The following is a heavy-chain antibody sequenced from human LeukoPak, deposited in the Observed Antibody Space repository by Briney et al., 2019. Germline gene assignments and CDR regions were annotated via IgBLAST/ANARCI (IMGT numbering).Heavy chain of an antibody. Sequence: SETLSLTCTVSGGSISSYYWSWIRQPPGKGLEWIGYISYSGSTNYNPSLKSRVTISVDTSKNQFSLKLSSVTAADTAVYYCARETYYDILTGQRWFDPWGQGTLVTVSS. V-gene: IGHV4-59*01. D-gene: IGHD3-9*01. CDR1: GGSISSYY. J-gene: IGHJ5*02. CDR2: ISYSGST. CDR3: ARETYYDILTGQRWFDP.